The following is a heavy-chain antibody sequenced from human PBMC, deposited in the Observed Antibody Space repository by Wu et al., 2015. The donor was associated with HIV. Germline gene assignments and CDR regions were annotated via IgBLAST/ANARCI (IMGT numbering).Heavy chain of an antibody. J-gene: IGHJ4*02. V-gene: IGHV1-2*02. D-gene: IGHD4-11*01. CDR2: INPNSGGT. Sequence: QVQLVQSGAEVKKPGASVKVSCKASGYTFTSYGISWVRQAPGQGLEWMGWINPNSGGTNYAQKFQGRVTMTRDTSISTAYMELSRLRSDDTAVYYXARDRRNYSNYIGYWGQGTLVHRLL. CDR3: ARDRRNYSNYIGY. CDR1: GYTFTSYG.